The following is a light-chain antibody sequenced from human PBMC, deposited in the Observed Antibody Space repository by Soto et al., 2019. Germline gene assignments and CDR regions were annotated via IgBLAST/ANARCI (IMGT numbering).Light chain of an antibody. J-gene: IGLJ1*01. V-gene: IGLV2-14*01. CDR3: SSFTSSSTPYV. CDR2: EVS. CDR1: SSDVGDYNY. Sequence: QPVLTQPASVSGSPGQSITISCTGTSSDVGDYNYVSWYQQIPGKAPKLMIYEVSNRPSGVSSRFSGSKSGNTASLTISGLQVEDEADYYCSSFTSSSTPYVFGTGTKLTVL.